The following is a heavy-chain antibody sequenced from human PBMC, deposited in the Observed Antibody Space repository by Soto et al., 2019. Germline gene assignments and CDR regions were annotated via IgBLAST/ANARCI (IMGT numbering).Heavy chain of an antibody. Sequence: SQTLSLPCAVYGGSFSGYYWSWIRQPPGKGLEWIGEINHSGSTNYNPSLKSRVTISVDTSKNQFSLKLSSVTAADTAVYYCARGQRYYGSGSYYKARNWFDPWGQGTLVTVSS. CDR1: GGSFSGYY. J-gene: IGHJ5*02. V-gene: IGHV4-34*01. D-gene: IGHD3-10*01. CDR3: ARGQRYYGSGSYYKARNWFDP. CDR2: INHSGST.